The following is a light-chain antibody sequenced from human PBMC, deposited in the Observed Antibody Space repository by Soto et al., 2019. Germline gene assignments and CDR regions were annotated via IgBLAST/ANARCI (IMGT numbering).Light chain of an antibody. CDR1: QSVSIY. J-gene: IGKJ5*01. CDR2: DAS. Sequence: IVLIQSPATLSVSPGERATLSCRASQSVSIYLAWYQQRPGQAPRLLIYDASNRATGIPARFSGSGSGTDFTLTISSLEPEDFAVYYCQQRSNWPPITFGQGTRLEIK. V-gene: IGKV3-11*01. CDR3: QQRSNWPPIT.